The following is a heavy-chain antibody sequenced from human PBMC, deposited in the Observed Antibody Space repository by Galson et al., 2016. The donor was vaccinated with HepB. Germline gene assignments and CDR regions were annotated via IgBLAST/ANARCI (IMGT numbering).Heavy chain of an antibody. J-gene: IGHJ4*02. CDR2: IIPILGTE. CDR3: ASDTATIAVAGHGY. CDR1: GVSFGSDA. Sequence: SCKASGVSFGSDAFSWVRQAPGLGLEWVGGIIPILGTEKYAQKFQGRVTITADESTSTIYLELRSLTSEDTAVYYCASDTATIAVAGHGYWGQGTLVTVSS. V-gene: IGHV1-69*01. D-gene: IGHD6-19*01.